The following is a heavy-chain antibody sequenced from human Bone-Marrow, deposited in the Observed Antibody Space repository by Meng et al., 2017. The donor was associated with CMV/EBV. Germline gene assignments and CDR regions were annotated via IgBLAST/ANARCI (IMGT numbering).Heavy chain of an antibody. V-gene: IGHV3-23*01. D-gene: IGHD3-3*01. CDR3: ARVAIRSGFGMDV. CDR1: GFTFSSYA. CDR2: ISGSGGST. Sequence: GGSLRLSCAASGFTFSSYAMSCVRQAPGKGLDWVSAISGSGGSTYYADSVKGRFTISRDNAANSFSLQMNSLRAGDTAVYYCARVAIRSGFGMDVWGQGTTVTVSS. J-gene: IGHJ6*02.